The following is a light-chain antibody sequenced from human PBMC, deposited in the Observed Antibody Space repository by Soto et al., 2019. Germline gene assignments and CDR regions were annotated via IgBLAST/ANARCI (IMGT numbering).Light chain of an antibody. J-gene: IGKJ4*01. CDR1: QGISSY. V-gene: IGKV1-8*01. CDR2: AAS. Sequence: AIRMTQSPSSFSASTGDRVTITCRASQGISSYLAWYQQKPGKAPKLLIYAASTLQSGVPSRFRGSGSGTDFTLTISCLQSEDFATYYCQQYYSYPLTFGAGTKADIK. CDR3: QQYYSYPLT.